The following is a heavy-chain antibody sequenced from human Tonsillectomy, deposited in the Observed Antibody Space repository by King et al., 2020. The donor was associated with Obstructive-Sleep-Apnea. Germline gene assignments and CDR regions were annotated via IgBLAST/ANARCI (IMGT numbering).Heavy chain of an antibody. D-gene: IGHD3-22*01. Sequence: MPLQESGPGLVKPSETLSLTCTVSGGSISSSNYYWGWIRQPPGKGLEWIGSVYYSGSTYYTPSLQSRVTISVDTSKNQFSLKLGSVTAADTAVYYCARGGNYYDSSGYPLLTYWGQGTLVTVSS. CDR2: VYYSGST. CDR1: GGSISSSNYY. CDR3: ARGGNYYDSSGYPLLTY. J-gene: IGHJ4*02. V-gene: IGHV4-39*01.